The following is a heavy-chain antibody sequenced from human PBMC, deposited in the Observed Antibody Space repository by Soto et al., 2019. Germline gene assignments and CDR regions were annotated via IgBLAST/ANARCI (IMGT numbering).Heavy chain of an antibody. V-gene: IGHV3-7*01. CDR1: GFTISTYW. CDR3: ARALASAGSL. Sequence: EVQLVESGGGLVQPGGSLRLSCAASGFTISTYWMHWVRQAPGKGLEWVANIKPDGSEKYYVDSVKGRFTISRDNAKNSLSLQMSSLRAEDTAVYYCARALASAGSLWGQGTLVTVSS. J-gene: IGHJ4*02. CDR2: IKPDGSEK. D-gene: IGHD6-13*01.